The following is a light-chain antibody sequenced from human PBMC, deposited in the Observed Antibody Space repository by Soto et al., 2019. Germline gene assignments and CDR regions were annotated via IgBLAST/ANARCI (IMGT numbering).Light chain of an antibody. V-gene: IGKV3-15*01. Sequence: IVMTQSPATLSVSPGERATLSCRASQSITSNLAWYQQKPGQAPRLLMFRASIRATGFPARFSGSGSGTEFNITISRLQSEDSAIYCWQQYTNWPRATCGGGTEVEIK. J-gene: IGKJ4*02. CDR1: QSITSN. CDR2: RAS. CDR3: QQYTNWPRAT.